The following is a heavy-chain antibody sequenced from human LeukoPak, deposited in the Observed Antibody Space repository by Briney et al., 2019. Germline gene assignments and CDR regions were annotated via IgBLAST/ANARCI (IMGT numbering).Heavy chain of an antibody. D-gene: IGHD1-7*01. CDR1: GFTFNTYS. Sequence: GGSLRLSCAASGFTFNTYSMNWVRQAPGKGLEWVSAISRDGKYIYYPDSVKGRFTVSRDNGKNSLYLQMNSLRAEDTAVYYCARESRGITGTTGMYPRYFDYWGQGTLVTVSS. CDR2: ISRDGKYI. CDR3: ARESRGITGTTGMYPRYFDY. V-gene: IGHV3-21*01. J-gene: IGHJ4*02.